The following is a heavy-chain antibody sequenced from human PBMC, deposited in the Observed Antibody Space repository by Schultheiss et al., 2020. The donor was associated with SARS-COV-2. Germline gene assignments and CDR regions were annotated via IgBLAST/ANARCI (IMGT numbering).Heavy chain of an antibody. D-gene: IGHD6-6*01. CDR3: AKDGAARRPADDY. Sequence: GGSLRLSCAASGFTFDDYAMHWVRQAPGKGLEWVSGISWNSGSIGYADSVKGRFTISRDNAKNSLYLQMNSLRAEDTAVYYCAKDGAARRPADDYWGQGTLVTVSS. CDR2: ISWNSGSI. J-gene: IGHJ4*02. V-gene: IGHV3-9*01. CDR1: GFTFDDYA.